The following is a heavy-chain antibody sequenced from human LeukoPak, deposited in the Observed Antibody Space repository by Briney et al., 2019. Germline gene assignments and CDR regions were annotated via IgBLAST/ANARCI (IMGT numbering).Heavy chain of an antibody. CDR3: ARRSWYYGDYWAFDY. Sequence: PSETLSLTCSVSGDSISSNYWSWMRQPPGKGLEWIGYIYYSGSTNYNPSLKSRVTISVDTSKNQFSLKLSSVTAADTAVYYCARRSWYYGDYWAFDYWGQGTLVTVSS. V-gene: IGHV4-59*08. D-gene: IGHD4-17*01. J-gene: IGHJ4*02. CDR1: GDSISSNY. CDR2: IYYSGST.